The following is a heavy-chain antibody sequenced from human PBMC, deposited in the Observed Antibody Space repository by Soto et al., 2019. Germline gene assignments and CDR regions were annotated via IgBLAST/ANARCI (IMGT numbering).Heavy chain of an antibody. D-gene: IGHD3-3*02. Sequence: SDTISLTCPVSGDSIISSDFYLGWHRQPPGKGLEWIGSIFYLGSSYYNPSLKSRVTMSVDTSKNQFSLRLRSVTAADTALYFCARHSLALRKNNWFDPWGQGIMVTVSS. V-gene: IGHV4-39*01. CDR2: IFYLGSS. CDR1: GDSIISSDFY. J-gene: IGHJ5*02. CDR3: ARHSLALRKNNWFDP.